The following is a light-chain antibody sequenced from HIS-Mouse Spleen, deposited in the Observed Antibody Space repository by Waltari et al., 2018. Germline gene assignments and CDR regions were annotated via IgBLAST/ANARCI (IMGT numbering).Light chain of an antibody. CDR1: SSDVGSYNL. CDR3: CSYAGSSTYV. J-gene: IGLJ1*01. Sequence: QSALTQPASVSGSPGQSITISCTGTSSDVGSYNLVSWYQQHPGKAPKLMIYEGSKRPSGVSKRLSGSKSGNTASLTISGLQAEDEADYYCCSYAGSSTYVFGTGTKVTVL. CDR2: EGS. V-gene: IGLV2-23*01.